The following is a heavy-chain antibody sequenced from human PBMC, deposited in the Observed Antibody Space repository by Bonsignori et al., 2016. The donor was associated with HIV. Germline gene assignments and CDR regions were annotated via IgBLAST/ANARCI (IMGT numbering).Heavy chain of an antibody. J-gene: IGHJ5*02. Sequence: WVRQAPGQGLQWMGGIIPFLNMANYAQELQGRVTITADTSTSTAYMELSSLTPEDTAVYYCARGRHSGSYLYNWFDTWGREPRSPSPQ. D-gene: IGHD1-26*01. CDR3: ARGRHSGSYLYNWFDT. V-gene: IGHV1-69*10. CDR2: IIPFLNMA.